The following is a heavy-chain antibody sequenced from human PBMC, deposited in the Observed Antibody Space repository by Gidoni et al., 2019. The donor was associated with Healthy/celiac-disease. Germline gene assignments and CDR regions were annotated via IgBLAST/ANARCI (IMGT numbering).Heavy chain of an antibody. CDR1: GLPFSSYA. D-gene: IGHD6-13*01. J-gene: IGHJ6*02. CDR2: ISGSGGST. Sequence: EVQLLESGGGLVQPGGSLRLSCAASGLPFSSYALGWVRQAPGKGLEWVSAISGSGGSTYYADSVKGRFTISRDNSKNTLYLQMNSLRAEDTAVYYCAKRIAAAGTPVKYYGMDVWGQGTTVTVSS. CDR3: AKRIAAAGTPVKYYGMDV. V-gene: IGHV3-23*01.